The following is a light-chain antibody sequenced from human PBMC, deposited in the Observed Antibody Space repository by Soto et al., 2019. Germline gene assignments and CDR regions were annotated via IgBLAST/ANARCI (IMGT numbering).Light chain of an antibody. CDR3: QQYGSSPHT. CDR1: QSVSSSY. J-gene: IGKJ2*01. V-gene: IGKV3-20*01. CDR2: GAS. Sequence: EIVLTQSPGTLSLSPGERATLSCRASQSVSSSYLAWYQHKPGQAPRLLIYGASSRATGIPDRFSGSGSGTDFNLTISRLEPEAVAVYYCQQYGSSPHTFGQGTKLEIK.